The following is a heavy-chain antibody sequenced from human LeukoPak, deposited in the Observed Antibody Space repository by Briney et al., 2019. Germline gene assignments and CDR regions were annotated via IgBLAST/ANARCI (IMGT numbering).Heavy chain of an antibody. J-gene: IGHJ4*02. Sequence: GGSLRLSCAASGFIFSRYGMHWVRQAPGKGLEWVALISNDGSNKYYADSVKGRFTISRDNSKNTLYLQMNSLRAEDTAVYYCTRADYGGNSAFDYWGQGTLVTVSS. D-gene: IGHD4-23*01. V-gene: IGHV3-30*03. CDR3: TRADYGGNSAFDY. CDR2: ISNDGSNK. CDR1: GFIFSRYG.